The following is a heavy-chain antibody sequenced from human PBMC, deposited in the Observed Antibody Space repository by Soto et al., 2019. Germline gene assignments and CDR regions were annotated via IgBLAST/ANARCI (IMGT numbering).Heavy chain of an antibody. V-gene: IGHV3-53*02. CDR1: GFTVSSDS. CDR3: ARHYSAMGV. J-gene: IGHJ6*02. CDR2: IYSDNNT. Sequence: EVQLVETGGDLIQPGGSLRLSCAASGFTVSSDSMTWVRQAPGKGLEWISIIYSDNNTDYADSVKDRFSISRDTSKNILYLQMNSLRAEDTAEYYCARHYSAMGVWGQGTTVTVSS.